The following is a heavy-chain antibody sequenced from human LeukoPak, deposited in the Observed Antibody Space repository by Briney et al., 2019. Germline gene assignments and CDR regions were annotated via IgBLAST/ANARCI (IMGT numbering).Heavy chain of an antibody. CDR2: ISSSSSYI. D-gene: IGHD2-2*01. CDR1: GFTFSTYA. J-gene: IGHJ4*02. V-gene: IGHV3-21*01. CDR3: ARDGLGATSWYSFDY. Sequence: GGSLRLSCAASGFTFSTYAMSWVRQTPGKGLEWVSSISSSSSYIYYADSVKGRFTISRDNAKNSLYLQMNSLRAEDTAVYYCARDGLGATSWYSFDYWGQGTLVTVSS.